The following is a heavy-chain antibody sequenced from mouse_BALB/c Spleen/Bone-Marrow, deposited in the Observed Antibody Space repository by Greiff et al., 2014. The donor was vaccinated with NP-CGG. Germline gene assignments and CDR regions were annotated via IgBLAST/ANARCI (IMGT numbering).Heavy chain of an antibody. CDR2: INPSSGYT. D-gene: IGHD2-14*01. J-gene: IGHJ1*01. Sequence: QVQLKESGAELARPGASVKMSCKASGYTFTSYTMHWVKQRPGQGLEWIGYINPSSGYTNYNQKSKDKATLTAGKSSSTAYMQLSSLTSEDSAVYYCARYRYDWYFDVWGAGTTVTVSS. V-gene: IGHV1-4*01. CDR1: GYTFTSYT. CDR3: ARYRYDWYFDV.